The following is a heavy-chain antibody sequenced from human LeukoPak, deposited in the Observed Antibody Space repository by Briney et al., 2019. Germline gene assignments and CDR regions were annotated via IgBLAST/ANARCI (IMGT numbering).Heavy chain of an antibody. J-gene: IGHJ4*02. CDR3: ASQTNFDY. V-gene: IGHV3-30*02. Sequence: GGSLRLSCAASGFTFSSYSMNWVRQAPGKGLEWVTFIRYDGSNKYYADSVKGRFTISRDNAKNSLYLQMNSLRAEDTAVYYCASQTNFDYWGQGTLVTVSS. CDR2: IRYDGSNK. CDR1: GFTFSSYS.